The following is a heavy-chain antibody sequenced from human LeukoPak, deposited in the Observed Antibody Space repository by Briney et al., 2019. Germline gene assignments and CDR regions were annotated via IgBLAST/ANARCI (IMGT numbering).Heavy chain of an antibody. CDR3: AAEKTYYYDCSGYYWGTVGFDY. J-gene: IGHJ4*02. D-gene: IGHD3-22*01. CDR1: GFTFTSSA. V-gene: IGHV1-58*02. CDR2: IVVGSGNT. Sequence: SVKVSCKASGFTFTSSAMQWVRQARGQRLEWIGWIVVGSGNTNYAQKFQERVTITRDMSTSTAYMELSSLRSEDTAVYYCAAEKTYYYDCSGYYWGTVGFDYWGQGTLVTVSS.